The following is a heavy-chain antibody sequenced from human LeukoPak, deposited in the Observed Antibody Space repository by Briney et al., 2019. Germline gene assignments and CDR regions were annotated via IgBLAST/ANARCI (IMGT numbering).Heavy chain of an antibody. V-gene: IGHV4-4*07. Sequence: SETLSLTCTVSGGSISSYYWSWIRQPPGKGLEWIGRIYTSGSTSYNPSLKSRVTMSVDTSKNQFSLKLNSVTAADTAVYYCARGCSSTSCWLRMDVWGQGTTVTVSS. CDR1: GGSISSYY. D-gene: IGHD2-2*01. CDR2: IYTSGST. CDR3: ARGCSSTSCWLRMDV. J-gene: IGHJ6*02.